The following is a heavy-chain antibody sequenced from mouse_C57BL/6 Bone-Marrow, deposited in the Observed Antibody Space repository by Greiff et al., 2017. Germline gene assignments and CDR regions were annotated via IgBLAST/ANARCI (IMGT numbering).Heavy chain of an antibody. V-gene: IGHV3-6*01. J-gene: IGHJ2*01. Sequence: VQLQQSGPGLVKPSQSLSLTCSVTGYSITSGYYWNWIRQFPGNKLEWMGYISYDGSNNYNPSLKNRISITRDTSKNQFFLKLNSVTTEDTATYYCAERGWDYGSSYFDYWGQGTTLTVSS. CDR2: ISYDGSN. CDR1: GYSITSGYY. CDR3: AERGWDYGSSYFDY. D-gene: IGHD1-1*01.